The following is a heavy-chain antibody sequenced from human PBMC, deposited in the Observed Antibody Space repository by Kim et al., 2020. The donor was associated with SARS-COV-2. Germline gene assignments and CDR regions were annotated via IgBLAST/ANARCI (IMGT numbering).Heavy chain of an antibody. CDR2: IRSKANSYAT. Sequence: GGSLRLSCGASGFTFSGSAMHWVRQASGKGLEWVGRIRSKANSYATGYVESVKGRFTISRDDSMNTAYLQMNSLKTEATAVYYCTRVPGTTLDFWAAFDICGAGRMVTVSS. V-gene: IGHV3-73*01. D-gene: IGHD1-1*01. CDR1: GFTFSGSA. J-gene: IGHJ3*02. CDR3: TRVPGTTLDFWAAFDI.